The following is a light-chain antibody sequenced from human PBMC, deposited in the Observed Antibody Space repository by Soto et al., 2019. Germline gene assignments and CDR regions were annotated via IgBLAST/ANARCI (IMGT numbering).Light chain of an antibody. CDR1: SSNIASNT. CDR3: AAWDDMLDVYV. J-gene: IGLJ1*01. CDR2: STS. V-gene: IGLV1-44*01. Sequence: QSVLTQPPSASGTPGQIVAISCSGSSSNIASNTVTWYQQLPGTAPKLLIYSTSQRSSGVPGRFSGSKSGASASLSISGLQSEDEADYYCAAWDDMLDVYVFGTGTKLTGL.